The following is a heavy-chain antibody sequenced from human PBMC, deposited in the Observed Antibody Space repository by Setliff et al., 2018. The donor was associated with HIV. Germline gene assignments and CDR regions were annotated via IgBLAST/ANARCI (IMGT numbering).Heavy chain of an antibody. J-gene: IGHJ4*02. V-gene: IGHV5-51*01. CDR1: GYSFTNYW. CDR2: IYPGDSDT. Sequence: PGESLKISCKGSGYSFTNYWIGWVRQMPEKGLEWMGIIYPGDSDTRYSPSFQGQVTISADKSISTAYLQWSSLKASDTAMYYCARLSGLYYYDSSGYYYGHYFDYWGQGTQVTVSS. CDR3: ARLSGLYYYDSSGYYYGHYFDY. D-gene: IGHD3-22*01.